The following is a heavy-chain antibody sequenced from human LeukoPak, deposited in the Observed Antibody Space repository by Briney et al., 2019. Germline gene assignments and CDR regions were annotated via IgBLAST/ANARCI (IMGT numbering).Heavy chain of an antibody. CDR2: ISGSGGST. V-gene: IGHV3-23*01. D-gene: IGHD5-24*01. Sequence: GGSLRLSCAASGFIFTNYAMTWVRQAPGKGLEWVSGISGSGGSTYYADSVKGRFTISRDKSKNTLYPQMNSLRAEDTAVYYCAKDRDGYNTDFDYWGQGTLVTVSS. CDR3: AKDRDGYNTDFDY. CDR1: GFIFTNYA. J-gene: IGHJ4*02.